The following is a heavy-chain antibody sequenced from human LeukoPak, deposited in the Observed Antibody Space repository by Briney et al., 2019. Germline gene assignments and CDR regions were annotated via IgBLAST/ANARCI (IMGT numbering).Heavy chain of an antibody. Sequence: HPGGSLRLSCAASGFTFSNYAMHWVRQAPGKGLEWVAVLSYDGSNKYYADSVKGRLTISRDNSKKTLYLQMNSLRPEDTAVYFCARDRTLDYWGQGTLVTVSS. V-gene: IGHV3-30*01. CDR3: ARDRTLDY. D-gene: IGHD1-14*01. CDR1: GFTFSNYA. CDR2: LSYDGSNK. J-gene: IGHJ4*02.